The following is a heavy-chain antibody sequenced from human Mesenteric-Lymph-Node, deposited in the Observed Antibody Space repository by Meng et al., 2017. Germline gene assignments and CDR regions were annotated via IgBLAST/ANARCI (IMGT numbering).Heavy chain of an antibody. V-gene: IGHV3-23*01. CDR2: ISGSGGST. D-gene: IGHD6-19*01. CDR1: GFTFSSYA. Sequence: GESLKISCAASGFTFSSYAMSWVRQAPGKGLEWVSAISGSGGSTYYADSVKGRFTISRDNAKNSLYLQMNSLRAEDTAVYYCARDGKQWLVLGAYYYYGMDVWGQGTTVTVSS. J-gene: IGHJ6*02. CDR3: ARDGKQWLVLGAYYYYGMDV.